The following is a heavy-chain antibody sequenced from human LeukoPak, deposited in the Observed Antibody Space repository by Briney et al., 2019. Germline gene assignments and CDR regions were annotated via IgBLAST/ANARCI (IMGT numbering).Heavy chain of an antibody. CDR3: ARENPGVPFDY. D-gene: IGHD3-3*01. Sequence: ASVKVSCKASGYTFTGYSIHWVRQAPGQGLEWMGWTNPNSGDTNYAQKFQARVTMTRDTSINTAYMELSRLKSDDTAVYFCARENPGVPFDYWGQGTLVTVSS. CDR2: TNPNSGDT. CDR1: GYTFTGYS. J-gene: IGHJ4*02. V-gene: IGHV1-2*02.